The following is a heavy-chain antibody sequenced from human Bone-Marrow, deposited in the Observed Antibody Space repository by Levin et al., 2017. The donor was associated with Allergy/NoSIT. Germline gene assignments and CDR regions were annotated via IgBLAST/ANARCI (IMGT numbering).Heavy chain of an antibody. CDR1: GFMFSDHG. CDR2: IWYDGSNK. D-gene: IGHD3-22*01. V-gene: IGHV3-33*01. J-gene: IGHJ4*02. CDR3: ARDLDTSALFDS. Sequence: GGSLRLSCAASGFMFSDHGMHWVRQAPDKGLEWVGVIWYDGSNKYYADSVKGRITISRDNSKNTLYLQVDNLRVDDTAVYFCARDLDTSALFDSWGQGTLVTVAS.